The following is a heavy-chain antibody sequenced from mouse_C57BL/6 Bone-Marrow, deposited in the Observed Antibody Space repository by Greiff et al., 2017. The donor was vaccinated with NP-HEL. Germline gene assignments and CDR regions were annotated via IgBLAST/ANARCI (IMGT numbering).Heavy chain of an antibody. CDR3: AKSPDGYYEFAY. D-gene: IGHD2-3*01. CDR2: IWRGGST. J-gene: IGHJ3*01. Sequence: VQLQQSGPGLVQPSQSLSITCTVSGFSLTSYGVHWVRQSPGKGLEWLGEIWRGGSTDYNAAFMSRLSITKDNSKTQVFFKMNSLQADDTAIYYCAKSPDGYYEFAYWGQGTLVTVSA. V-gene: IGHV2-5*01. CDR1: GFSLTSYG.